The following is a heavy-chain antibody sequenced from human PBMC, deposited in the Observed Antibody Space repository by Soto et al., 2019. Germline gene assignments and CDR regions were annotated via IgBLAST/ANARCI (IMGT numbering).Heavy chain of an antibody. CDR3: ASWYGSGSYGAPRRDYYGMDV. Sequence: SETLSLTCTVSGGSISSSSYYWGWIRQPPGKGLEWIGSIYYSGSTYYNPSLKSRVTISVDTSKNQFSLKLSSVTAADTAVYYCASWYGSGSYGAPRRDYYGMDVWGQGTTVTVSS. D-gene: IGHD3-10*01. V-gene: IGHV4-39*01. J-gene: IGHJ6*02. CDR1: GGSISSSSYY. CDR2: IYYSGST.